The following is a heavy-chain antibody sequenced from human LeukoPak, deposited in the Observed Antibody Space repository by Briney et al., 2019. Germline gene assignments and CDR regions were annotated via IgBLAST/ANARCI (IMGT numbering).Heavy chain of an antibody. CDR3: ARRGNYYDNFDY. CDR2: IYYSGST. CDR1: GGSISSYY. Sequence: PSETLSLTCTVSGGSISSYYWSWIRQPPGKGLEWIGYIYYSGSTNYNPSLKSRVTISVDTSKNQFSLKLSSVTAADTAVYYCARRGNYYDNFDYWGQGTLVTVSS. J-gene: IGHJ4*02. D-gene: IGHD3-22*01. V-gene: IGHV4-59*01.